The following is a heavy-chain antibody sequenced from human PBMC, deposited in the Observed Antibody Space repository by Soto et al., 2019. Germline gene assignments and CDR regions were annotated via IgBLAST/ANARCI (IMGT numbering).Heavy chain of an antibody. CDR2: INPNSGGT. V-gene: IGHV1-2*02. CDR3: ARGMVALDLNY. Sequence: VASVKVSCKASGYTFTGYYMHWVRQAPGQGLEWMGWINPNSGGTNYAQKFQGRVTITRDTSTSTAYMELSSLISEDTAVYYCARGMVALDLNYWGQGTLVTVSS. CDR1: GYTFTGYY. D-gene: IGHD2-8*01. J-gene: IGHJ4*02.